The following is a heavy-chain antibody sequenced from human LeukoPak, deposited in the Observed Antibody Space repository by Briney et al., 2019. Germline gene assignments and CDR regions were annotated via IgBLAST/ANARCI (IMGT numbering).Heavy chain of an antibody. CDR1: GFTFSTYG. CDR3: ATNVDTALGDY. V-gene: IGHV3-48*04. J-gene: IGHJ4*02. Sequence: GGSLRLSCAASGFTFSTYGMNWVRQAPGKGLEWVSYISSSSTTVYYADSVKGRFTISRDNAKNSLSLQMNSLRAEDTAFYYCATNVDTALGDYWGQGTLVTISS. CDR2: ISSSSTTV. D-gene: IGHD5-18*01.